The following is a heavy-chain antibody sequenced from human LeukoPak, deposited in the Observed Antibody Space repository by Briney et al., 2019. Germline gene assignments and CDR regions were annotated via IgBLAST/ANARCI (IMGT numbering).Heavy chain of an antibody. J-gene: IGHJ4*02. CDR3: ARYSVDYGPWFPDY. V-gene: IGHV1-2*02. CDR1: GYMFTAYY. Sequence: GASVKVSFRASGYMFTAYYIHWLRQAPGQGLEWMGFINPKNDVTHYTHNFQGRVTVTSDTSISTVYMELSSLKSDDTALYYCARYSVDYGPWFPDYWGQGTLVTVSS. D-gene: IGHD4-17*01. CDR2: INPKNDVT.